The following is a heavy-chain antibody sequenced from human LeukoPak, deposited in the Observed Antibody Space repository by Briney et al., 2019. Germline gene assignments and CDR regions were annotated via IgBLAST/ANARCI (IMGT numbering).Heavy chain of an antibody. V-gene: IGHV4-34*01. CDR3: ARRRDGYYYDSSGHFDY. CDR1: GGSFSGYY. CDR2: INHSGST. D-gene: IGHD3-22*01. J-gene: IGHJ4*02. Sequence: SETLSLTCAVYGGSFSGYYWSWIRQPPGKGLQWIGEINHSGSTNYNPSLKSRVTISVDTSKNQFSPKLSSVTAADTAVYYCARRRDGYYYDSSGHFDYWGQGTLVTVSS.